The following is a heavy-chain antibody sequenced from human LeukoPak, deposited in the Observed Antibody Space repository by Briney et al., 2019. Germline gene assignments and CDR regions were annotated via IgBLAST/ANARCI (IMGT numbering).Heavy chain of an antibody. Sequence: GASMKVSXKASGGTFSSYAISWVRQAPGQGLEWMGGIIPIFGTANYAQKFQGRVTITADESTSTAYMELSSLRSEDTAVYYCARGRQRYCSSTSCYLGDYWGQGTLVTVSS. CDR1: GGTFSSYA. J-gene: IGHJ4*02. CDR3: ARGRQRYCSSTSCYLGDY. V-gene: IGHV1-69*13. D-gene: IGHD2-2*01. CDR2: IIPIFGTA.